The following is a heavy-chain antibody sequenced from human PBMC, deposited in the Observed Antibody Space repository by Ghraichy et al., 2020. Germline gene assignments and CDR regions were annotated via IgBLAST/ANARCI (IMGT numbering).Heavy chain of an antibody. J-gene: IGHJ4*02. D-gene: IGHD2-21*02. CDR1: GFTFSSLW. CDR2: IKRDGSQK. CDR3: ARDSGDWTLDY. V-gene: IGHV3-7*03. Sequence: GGSLRLSCVGSGFTFSSLWMSWVRQGPGKGLEWVANIKRDGSQKYYVGSLKGRFTISRDNAKNSLYLQMSSLRAGDTAVYYCARDSGDWTLDYWGQGTLVTVSS.